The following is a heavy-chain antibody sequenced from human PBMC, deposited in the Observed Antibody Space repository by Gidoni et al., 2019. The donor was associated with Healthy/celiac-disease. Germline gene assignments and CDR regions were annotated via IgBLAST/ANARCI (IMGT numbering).Heavy chain of an antibody. Sequence: QVQLVESGGGVVQPGRSLRLPCAAPGFTFSSYAMHWVRQAPGKGLEWVAVISYDGSNKYYADSVKGRFTISRDNSKNTLYLQMNSLRAEDTAVYYCARSYEGPDVWGKGTTVTVSS. CDR3: ARSYEGPDV. CDR2: ISYDGSNK. D-gene: IGHD5-18*01. CDR1: GFTFSSYA. J-gene: IGHJ6*04. V-gene: IGHV3-30-3*01.